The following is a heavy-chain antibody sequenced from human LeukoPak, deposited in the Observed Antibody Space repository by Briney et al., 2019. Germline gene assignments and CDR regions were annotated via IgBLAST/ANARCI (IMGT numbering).Heavy chain of an antibody. CDR3: ARDLELSAVYYFDS. CDR2: ISSGSEK. V-gene: IGHV3-30*04. D-gene: IGHD3-3*01. Sequence: PGGSLRLSCEASGFTFSIFPMHWVRQAPGKGLEWVALISSGSEKYYADSVKGRFTISRDNSKNMLYLQMNSLIADDTAVYYCARDLELSAVYYFDSWGQGTLVIVSS. J-gene: IGHJ4*02. CDR1: GFTFSIFP.